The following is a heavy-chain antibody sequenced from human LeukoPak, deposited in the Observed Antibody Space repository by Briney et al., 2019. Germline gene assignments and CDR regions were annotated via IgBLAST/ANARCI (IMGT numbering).Heavy chain of an antibody. CDR3: ARATGEDYYDSSGLDY. CDR1: GYTFTSYG. D-gene: IGHD3-22*01. J-gene: IGHJ4*02. Sequence: GASVKVSCKASGYTFTSYGISWVRQAPGQGLEWMGWISAYNGNTNYAQKLQGRVTMTTDTSTSTAYMELRSLRSDDTAVYYCARATGEDYYDSSGLDYWGQGTLVTVSS. V-gene: IGHV1-18*01. CDR2: ISAYNGNT.